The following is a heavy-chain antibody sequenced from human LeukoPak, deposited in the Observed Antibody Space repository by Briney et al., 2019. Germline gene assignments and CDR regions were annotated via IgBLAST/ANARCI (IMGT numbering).Heavy chain of an antibody. D-gene: IGHD5-18*01. J-gene: IGHJ6*02. Sequence: ASVKVSCKASGYTFTGYYMHWVRQAPGQGLEWMGWINPNSGNTGYAQKFQGRVTMTRNTSISTAYMEPSSLRSEDTAVYYCARGLPPYYYYGMDVWGQGTTVTVSS. CDR3: ARGLPPYYYYGMDV. CDR1: GYTFTGYY. CDR2: INPNSGNT. V-gene: IGHV1-8*02.